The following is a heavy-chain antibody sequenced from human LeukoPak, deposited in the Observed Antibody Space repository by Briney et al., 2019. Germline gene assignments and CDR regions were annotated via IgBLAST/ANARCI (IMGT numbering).Heavy chain of an antibody. CDR3: ATTGRYSDGDRKLDP. D-gene: IGHD5-18*01. J-gene: IGHJ5*02. CDR1: GGTFNSYV. Sequence: SVKVSCKASGGTFNSYVISWVRQAPGQGLEWMGGIIPIFGTANYAQNFQGRVTITADESTSTAYMELSSLRSEDTAVYYCATTGRYSDGDRKLDPWGQGTLVTVSS. V-gene: IGHV1-69*13. CDR2: IIPIFGTA.